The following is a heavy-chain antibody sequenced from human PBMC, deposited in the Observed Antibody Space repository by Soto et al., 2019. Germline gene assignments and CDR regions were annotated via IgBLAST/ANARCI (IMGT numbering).Heavy chain of an antibody. D-gene: IGHD6-13*01. Sequence: VQLLESGGGLVQAGGSLRLSCAASGFTFSSYGMHWVRQAPGKGLEWVAVISYDGSNKYSADSVKGRFTISRDNSKNTLYLQMNSLSAEDTAVYYCAKSEYSSSWYSAFDIWGQGTMVTVSS. CDR3: AKSEYSSSWYSAFDI. J-gene: IGHJ3*02. V-gene: IGHV3-30*18. CDR2: ISYDGSNK. CDR1: GFTFSSYG.